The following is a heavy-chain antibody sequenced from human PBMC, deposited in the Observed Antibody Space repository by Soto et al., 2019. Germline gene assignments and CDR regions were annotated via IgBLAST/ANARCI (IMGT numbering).Heavy chain of an antibody. CDR1: GYNFTKNW. V-gene: IGHV5-51*01. CDR2: IYPGDSET. D-gene: IGHD2-21*01. CDR3: FMLCGGARQGLDY. J-gene: IGHJ4*02. Sequence: GESLKISCRGTGYNFTKNWIGWVRQMPGKGLEWMGIIYPGDSETRYSPSFQGQVTISVDKSKNTAYLHWSSLKAPDTAIYYCFMLCGGARQGLDYLVQGTLVAVSS.